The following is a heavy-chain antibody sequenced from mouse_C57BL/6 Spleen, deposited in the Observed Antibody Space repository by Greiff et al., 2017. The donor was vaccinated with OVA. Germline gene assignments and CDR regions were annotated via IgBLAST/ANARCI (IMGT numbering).Heavy chain of an antibody. CDR1: GYTFTSYW. J-gene: IGHJ2*01. Sequence: VQLKESGTVLARPGASVKMSCKTSGYTFTSYWMHWVKQRPGQGLEWIGAIYPGNSDTSYNQKFKGKAKLTAVTSASTAYMELSSLTNEDTAVYYGTSYDYDEDSYYFDYWGQGTTLTVSS. V-gene: IGHV1-5*01. CDR3: TSYDYDEDSYYFDY. CDR2: IYPGNSDT. D-gene: IGHD2-4*01.